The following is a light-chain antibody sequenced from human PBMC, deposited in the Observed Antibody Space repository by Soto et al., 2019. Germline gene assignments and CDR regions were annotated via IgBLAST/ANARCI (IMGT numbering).Light chain of an antibody. V-gene: IGKV3-11*01. Sequence: EIVLTQSPATLSLSPGERATRSCRASQSVSSYLAWYQQKPGQAPRLLIYDASNRATGIPARFSGSGSGTDFTLTISSLEPEDFAVYYCQQRSNTFGQGTKLEIK. CDR3: QQRSNT. J-gene: IGKJ2*01. CDR1: QSVSSY. CDR2: DAS.